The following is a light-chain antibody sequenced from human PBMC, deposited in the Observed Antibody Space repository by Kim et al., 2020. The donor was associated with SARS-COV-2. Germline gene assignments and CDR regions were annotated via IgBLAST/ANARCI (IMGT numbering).Light chain of an antibody. V-gene: IGKV1-39*01. CDR3: QQSYCTPVT. J-gene: IGKJ4*01. Sequence: DIQMTQSPSSLSASVGDRVTITCRASQSITTYLNWYQQKPGKAPKLLIYAASSLHSGVPSRFSGSGSGTDFTLTISSLQPEDFATYYCQQSYCTPVTFGGGTKVDIK. CDR2: AAS. CDR1: QSITTY.